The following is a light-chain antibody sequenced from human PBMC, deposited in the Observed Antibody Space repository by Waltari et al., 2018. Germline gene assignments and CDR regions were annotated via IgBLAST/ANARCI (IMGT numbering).Light chain of an antibody. J-gene: IGKJ1*01. V-gene: IGKV4-1*01. CDR1: QSVLYSSNDKNY. CDR3: QQYYSIDRT. CDR2: WAS. Sequence: DIVMTQSPDSLAVSLGEHATINCKSSQSVLYSSNDKNYLAWYQQKPGQPPKLLIYWASTRESGVPDRFSGSGSGTDFTLTISSLQAEDVAVYYCQQYYSIDRTFGQGTKVEIK.